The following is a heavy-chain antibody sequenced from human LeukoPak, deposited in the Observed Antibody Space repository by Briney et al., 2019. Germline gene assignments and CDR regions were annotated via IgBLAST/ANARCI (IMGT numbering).Heavy chain of an antibody. CDR2: IIPIFGTA. CDR3: ARPYYYDSSGYYY. V-gene: IGHV1-69*05. J-gene: IGHJ4*02. CDR1: GGTFSSYA. D-gene: IGHD3-22*01. Sequence: SVKVSCKASGGTFSSYAISWVRQAPGQGLEGMGGIIPIFGTANYAQKFQGRVTITTNESTSTAYMELSSLRSEDTAVYYCARPYYYDSSGYYYWGQGTLVTVSS.